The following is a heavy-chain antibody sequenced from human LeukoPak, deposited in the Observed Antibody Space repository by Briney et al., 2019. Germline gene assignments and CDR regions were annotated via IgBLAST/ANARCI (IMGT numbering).Heavy chain of an antibody. V-gene: IGHV4-34*01. CDR2: INHSGST. Sequence: SETLSLTCAVYGGSFSGYYWGWIRQPPGKGLEWIGEINHSGSTNYNPSLKSRVTISVDTSKNQFSLKLSSVTAADTAVYYCARDVGLRSYNWNSDAFDIWGQGTMVTVSS. J-gene: IGHJ3*02. D-gene: IGHD1-20*01. CDR1: GGSFSGYY. CDR3: ARDVGLRSYNWNSDAFDI.